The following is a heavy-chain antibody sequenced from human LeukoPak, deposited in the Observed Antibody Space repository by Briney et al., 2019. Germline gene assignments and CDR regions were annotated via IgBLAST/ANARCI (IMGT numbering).Heavy chain of an antibody. Sequence: GGSLRLSCAASGFTFSSYSMNWVRQAPGKGLEWVSSISSSSSYIYYADSVKGRFTISRDNAKNSLYLQMNSLRAEDTAVYYCARIVSAYSSSSTGYFDYWGQGTLVTVSS. CDR2: ISSSSSYI. D-gene: IGHD6-6*01. CDR3: ARIVSAYSSSSTGYFDY. CDR1: GFTFSSYS. V-gene: IGHV3-21*01. J-gene: IGHJ4*02.